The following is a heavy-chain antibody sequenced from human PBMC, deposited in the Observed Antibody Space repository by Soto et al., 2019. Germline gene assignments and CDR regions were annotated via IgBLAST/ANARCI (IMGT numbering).Heavy chain of an antibody. CDR1: GGSISSSHW. V-gene: IGHV4-4*02. CDR2: ISHSGTS. D-gene: IGHD1-20*01. J-gene: IGHJ3*01. CDR3: ARVVLSITRGAFDA. Sequence: QVQLQESGPGLVKPSGTLSLTCAVSGGSISSSHWWTWVRQSPGKGLEYIGEISHSGTSNSNPSLKGRVTLSVDRAKNSFSLTLTSVTAADTAVYYCARVVLSITRGAFDAWGQGTPVIVSS.